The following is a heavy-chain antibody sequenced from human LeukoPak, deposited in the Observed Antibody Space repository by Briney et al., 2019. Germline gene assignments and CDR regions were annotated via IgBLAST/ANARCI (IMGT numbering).Heavy chain of an antibody. D-gene: IGHD3-9*01. V-gene: IGHV1-69*13. CDR1: GGTFSSYV. CDR3: ARVPSGWLFYFDY. J-gene: IGHJ4*02. CDR2: IIPIFGTA. Sequence: SVKVSCKASGGTFSSYVISWGRQAPGQGLEWMGGIIPIFGTANYAQKFQGRVTITADESTSTAYMELRSLRSEDTAVYYCARVPSGWLFYFDYWGQGTLVTVSS.